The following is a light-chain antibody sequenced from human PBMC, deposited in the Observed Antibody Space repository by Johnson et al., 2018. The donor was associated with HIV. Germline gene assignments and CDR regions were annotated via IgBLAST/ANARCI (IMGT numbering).Light chain of an antibody. CDR1: SSNIGNNY. CDR3: GTWDSSLSGA. Sequence: QSVLTQPPSVSAAPGQKVTISCSGSSSNIGNNYVSWYQQLPGTAPKLLIYDNNKRPSGIPDRFSGSKSGTSATLGITGLQTGDEADDYCGTWDSSLSGAFGTGTKVTVL. V-gene: IGLV1-51*01. CDR2: DNN. J-gene: IGLJ1*01.